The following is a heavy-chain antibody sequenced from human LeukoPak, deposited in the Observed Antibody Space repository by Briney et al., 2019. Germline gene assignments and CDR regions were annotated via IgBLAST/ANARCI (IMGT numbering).Heavy chain of an antibody. CDR3: ATVAVIRGVTYFDY. Sequence: PSETLSLTSTVSGGSISSYYWSWIRQPPGKGLEWIAYLFYSGSTDYNPSLESRVTISVDTSKNQFSLKLRSVTAVDTAVYYCATVAVIRGVTYFDYWGQGTLVTVSS. CDR1: GGSISSYY. J-gene: IGHJ4*02. D-gene: IGHD3-10*01. V-gene: IGHV4-59*01. CDR2: LFYSGST.